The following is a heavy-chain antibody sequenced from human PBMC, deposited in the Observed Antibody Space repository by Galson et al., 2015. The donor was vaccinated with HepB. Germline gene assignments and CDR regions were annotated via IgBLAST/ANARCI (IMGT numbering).Heavy chain of an antibody. Sequence: SVKVSCKASGFTFTSSAMQWVRQARGQRLEWIGWIVVGSGNTNYAQKFQERVTITRDMSTSTAYMELSSLRSEDTAVYYCAAGGFGELHTPFDYWGQGTLVTVSS. CDR1: GFTFTSSA. D-gene: IGHD3-10*01. J-gene: IGHJ4*02. V-gene: IGHV1-58*02. CDR3: AAGGFGELHTPFDY. CDR2: IVVGSGNT.